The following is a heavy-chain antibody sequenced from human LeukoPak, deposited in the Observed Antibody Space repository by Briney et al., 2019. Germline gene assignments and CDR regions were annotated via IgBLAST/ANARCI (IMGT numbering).Heavy chain of an antibody. V-gene: IGHV4-30-4*01. CDR1: GGSISSGDYY. J-gene: IGHJ6*02. CDR3: ARQYYYDSSGYLFYYYGMDV. D-gene: IGHD3-22*01. CDR2: IYYSGST. Sequence: PSQTLSLTCTVSGGSISSGDYYWSWIRQPPGKGLEWIGYIYYSGSTNYNPSLKSRVTISVDTSKNQFSLKLSSVTAADTAVYYCARQYYYDSSGYLFYYYGMDVWGQGTTVTVSS.